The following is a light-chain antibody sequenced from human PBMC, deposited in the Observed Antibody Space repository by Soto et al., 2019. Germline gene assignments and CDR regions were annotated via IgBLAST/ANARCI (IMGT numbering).Light chain of an antibody. CDR2: EVS. Sequence: QSALTQPPSAAGSPGQSVTISCTGTSSDVGGYNYVSWYQQHPGKAPKLMIYEVSERPSGVPDRFSGSKSGNTASLTVSGLQAEDEADHYCSAYTVSRTYVFGTGTKVTVL. J-gene: IGLJ1*01. CDR3: SAYTVSRTYV. CDR1: SSDVGGYNY. V-gene: IGLV2-8*01.